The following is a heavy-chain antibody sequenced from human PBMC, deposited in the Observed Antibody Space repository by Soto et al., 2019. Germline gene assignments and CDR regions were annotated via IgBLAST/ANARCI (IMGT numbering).Heavy chain of an antibody. CDR1: GGTFSSYA. CDR2: IIPIFGTA. V-gene: IGHV1-69*01. CDR3: ARDGGYCSSTSCYYYYYGMDV. Sequence: QVQLVQSGAEVKKPGSSVKVSCKASGGTFSSYAISWVRQAPGQGLEWMGGIIPIFGTANYAQKFQGRVTITADESTSTASMELSSLRSEDTAVYYCARDGGYCSSTSCYYYYYGMDVWGQGTTVTVSS. D-gene: IGHD2-2*01. J-gene: IGHJ6*02.